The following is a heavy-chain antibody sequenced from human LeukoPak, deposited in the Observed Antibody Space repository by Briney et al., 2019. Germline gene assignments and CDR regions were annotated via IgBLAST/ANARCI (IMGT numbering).Heavy chain of an antibody. CDR3: ARDIVMVTYWFDP. CDR2: INPNSGGT. V-gene: IGHV1-2*02. CDR1: GYTFTGYY. Sequence: ASVKVSCKSSGYTFTGYYMHWVRQAPGQGLEWMGWINPNSGGTNYAQKFQGRVTMTRDTSISTAYMELSRLRSDDTAVYYCARDIVMVTYWFDPWGQGTLVTVSS. D-gene: IGHD5-18*01. J-gene: IGHJ5*02.